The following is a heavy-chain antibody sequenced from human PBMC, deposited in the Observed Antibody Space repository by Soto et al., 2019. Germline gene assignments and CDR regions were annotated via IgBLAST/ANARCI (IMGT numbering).Heavy chain of an antibody. CDR1: GGTFSSYT. Sequence: ASVKVSCKASGGTFSSYTISWVRQAPGQGLEWMGRIIPILGIANYAQKFQGRVTITADKSTSTAYMELSSLRSEDTAVYYCASAPIVVVPAALDYWGQGTLVTVSS. CDR3: ASAPIVVVPAALDY. D-gene: IGHD2-2*01. J-gene: IGHJ4*02. CDR2: IIPILGIA. V-gene: IGHV1-69*02.